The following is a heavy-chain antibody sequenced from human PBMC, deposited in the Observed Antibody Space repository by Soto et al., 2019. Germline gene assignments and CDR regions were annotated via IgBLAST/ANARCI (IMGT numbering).Heavy chain of an antibody. D-gene: IGHD2-15*01. J-gene: IGHJ6*02. CDR2: IIRISGTT. V-gene: IGHV1-69*01. CDR1: GGTFSTHA. Sequence: QVQLVQSGAEVKKPGSSVQVSCKASGGTFSTHAIIWVRQAPGHGLEWMGGIIRISGTTYYTQKVQGRLTITADEPPRTAFMELSSLKSADTAVFYCARGYSSGGNGDSGMDVWGQGTMVTVPS. CDR3: ARGYSSGGNGDSGMDV.